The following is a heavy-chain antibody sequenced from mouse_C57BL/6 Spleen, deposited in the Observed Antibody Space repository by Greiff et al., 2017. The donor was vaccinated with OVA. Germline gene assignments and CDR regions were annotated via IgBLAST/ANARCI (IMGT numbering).Heavy chain of an antibody. Sequence: EVQGVESGGGLVKPGGSLKLSCAASGFTFSSYAMSWVRQTPEKRLEWVATISDGGSYTYYPDNVKGRFTISRDNAKNNLYLQMSHLKSEDTAMYYCAREGGLGLFDYWGQGTTLTVSS. V-gene: IGHV5-4*01. J-gene: IGHJ2*01. CDR2: ISDGGSYT. CDR3: AREGGLGLFDY. CDR1: GFTFSSYA. D-gene: IGHD4-1*01.